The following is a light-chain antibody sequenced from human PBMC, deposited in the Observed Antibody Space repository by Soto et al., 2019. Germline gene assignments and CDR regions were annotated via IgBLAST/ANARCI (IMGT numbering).Light chain of an antibody. CDR3: QQYSTSPLT. CDR1: QSISSNY. V-gene: IGKV3-20*01. J-gene: IGKJ4*01. CDR2: GVF. Sequence: EIVLTQSPGTLSLSPGERATLSCRASQSISSNYLAWYQQKPGQAPRLLIYGVFSRANGIPDRFSGSGSGTDFTLAISRLEPEDFAVYYCQQYSTSPLTFGGGTKVDIK.